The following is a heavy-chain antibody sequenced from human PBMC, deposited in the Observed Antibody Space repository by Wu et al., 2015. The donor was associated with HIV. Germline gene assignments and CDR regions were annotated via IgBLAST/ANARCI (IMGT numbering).Heavy chain of an antibody. CDR3: ARDREYQLPWGNWFDP. V-gene: IGHV1-18*01. J-gene: IGHJ5*02. D-gene: IGHD2-2*01. Sequence: QVQLVQSGAEVKKPGASVKVSCKASGYTFTSYGISWVRQAPGQGLEWMGWISAYNGNTNYAQKLQGRVTMTTDTSTSTAYMELRSLRSDDTAVYYCARDREYQLPWGNWFDPGAREPWSPSPQ. CDR2: ISAYNGNT. CDR1: GYTFTSYG.